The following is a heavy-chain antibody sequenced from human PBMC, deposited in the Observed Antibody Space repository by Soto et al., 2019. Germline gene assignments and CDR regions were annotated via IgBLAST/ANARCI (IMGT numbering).Heavy chain of an antibody. J-gene: IGHJ4*02. D-gene: IGHD1-26*01. CDR2: IYYSGST. Sequence: SETLSHTCTFSGFYISSGGYYWSWIRQHPGKGLEWIGYIYYSGSTYYNPSLKSRVTISVDTSKNQFSLKLSSVTAADTAVYYCAREGGIVGATAADYWGQGTLVTVSS. CDR3: AREGGIVGATAADY. CDR1: GFYISSGGYY. V-gene: IGHV4-31*03.